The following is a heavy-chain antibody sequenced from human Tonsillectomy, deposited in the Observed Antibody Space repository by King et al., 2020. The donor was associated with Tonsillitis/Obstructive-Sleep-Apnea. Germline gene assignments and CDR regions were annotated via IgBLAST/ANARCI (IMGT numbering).Heavy chain of an antibody. CDR3: ASQYGSHFDY. CDR1: GGSFSGYY. J-gene: IGHJ4*02. V-gene: IGHV4-34*01. D-gene: IGHD3-10*01. Sequence: VQLQQWGAGLLKPSETLSLTCAVYGGSFSGYYWSWIRQPPGEGLEWIGEINHSGSTNYNPSLKSRVTISVDTSKNQFSLKLSSVTAADTAVYYCASQYGSHFDYWGQGTLVTVCS. CDR2: INHSGST.